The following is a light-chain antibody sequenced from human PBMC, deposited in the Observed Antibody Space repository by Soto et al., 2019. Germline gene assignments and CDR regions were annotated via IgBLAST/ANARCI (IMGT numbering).Light chain of an antibody. CDR1: QDISNY. V-gene: IGKV1-33*01. Sequence: DIQMTQSPSSLSASVGDRVTITCQASQDISNYLNWYQQKPGKAPKLLIYDASNLETGVPSSLSGSGSGTDFTFTISSLQPEDIETYYCQQYDNLPLTFGGGTKVEIK. J-gene: IGKJ4*01. CDR3: QQYDNLPLT. CDR2: DAS.